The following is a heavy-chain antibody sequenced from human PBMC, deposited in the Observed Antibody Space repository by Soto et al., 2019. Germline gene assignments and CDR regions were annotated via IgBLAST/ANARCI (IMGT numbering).Heavy chain of an antibody. D-gene: IGHD4-17*01. CDR3: ARDSGRTTVVRYYYYDMDV. Sequence: PSQTLSLTCAISGDSVSSNSAAWNWIRQSPSRGLEWLGRTYYRSKWYNDYAVSVKSRITINPDTSKNQFSLQLNSVTPEDTAVYYCARDSGRTTVVRYYYYDMDVCGQGTTVTVSS. CDR1: GDSVSSNSAA. CDR2: TYYRSKWYN. J-gene: IGHJ6*02. V-gene: IGHV6-1*01.